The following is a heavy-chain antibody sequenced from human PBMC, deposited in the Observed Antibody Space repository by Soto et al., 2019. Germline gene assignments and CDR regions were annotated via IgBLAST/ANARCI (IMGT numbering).Heavy chain of an antibody. CDR3: ARNIVVVPAAYDAFDI. Sequence: GASVKVSCKASGYTFTSYYMHWVRQATGQGLEWMGIINPSGGSTSYAQKFQGRVTMTRDTSTSTVYMELSSLRSEDTAVYYCARNIVVVPAAYDAFDIWGQGTMVTVSS. V-gene: IGHV1-46*03. D-gene: IGHD2-2*01. J-gene: IGHJ3*02. CDR1: GYTFTSYY. CDR2: INPSGGST.